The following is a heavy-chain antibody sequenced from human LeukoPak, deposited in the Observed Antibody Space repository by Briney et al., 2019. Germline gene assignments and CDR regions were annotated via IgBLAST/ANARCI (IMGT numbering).Heavy chain of an antibody. CDR1: GFTFRDYG. J-gene: IGHJ4*02. Sequence: TGGSLRLSCAASGFTFRDYGMSWVRQAPGKGLEGVSAISGSGGSTFYADSVKGRFTISRDNSKNTLYLQMNSLRAEDTAVYYCAKVAVPGYSGSYYFDYWGQGTLVTVSS. D-gene: IGHD1-26*01. CDR3: AKVAVPGYSGSYYFDY. V-gene: IGHV3-23*01. CDR2: ISGSGGST.